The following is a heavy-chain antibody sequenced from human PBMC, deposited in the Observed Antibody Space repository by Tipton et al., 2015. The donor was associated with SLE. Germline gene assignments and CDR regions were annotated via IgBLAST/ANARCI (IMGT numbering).Heavy chain of an antibody. V-gene: IGHV4-34*01. J-gene: IGHJ4*02. D-gene: IGHD6-19*01. Sequence: TLSLTCAVYDGSFSGYCWSWIRQPPGKGLEWIGEINHSGTTNYDPSLKSRVTISVDTSKNQLSLKLSSVTAADTAVYYCARDPFRGLAVAASAYWGQGTLVTVSS. CDR3: ARDPFRGLAVAASAY. CDR2: INHSGTT. CDR1: DGSFSGYC.